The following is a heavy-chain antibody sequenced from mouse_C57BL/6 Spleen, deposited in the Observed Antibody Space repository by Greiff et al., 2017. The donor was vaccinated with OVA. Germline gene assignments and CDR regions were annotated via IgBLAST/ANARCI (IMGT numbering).Heavy chain of an antibody. J-gene: IGHJ2*01. CDR1: GYTFTSYW. CDR3: ARKYYYGSWDY. Sequence: QVQLQQPGAELVMPGASVKLSCKASGYTFTSYWMHWVKQRPGHGLEWIGEIDSSDSYTNYNQKFKGKSTLTVDKSASTAYMQLSSLTSEDSAVYYCARKYYYGSWDYWGQGTTLTVSS. D-gene: IGHD1-1*01. V-gene: IGHV1-69*01. CDR2: IDSSDSYT.